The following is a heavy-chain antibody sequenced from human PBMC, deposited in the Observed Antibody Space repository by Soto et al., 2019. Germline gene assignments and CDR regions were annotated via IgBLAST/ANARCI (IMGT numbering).Heavy chain of an antibody. V-gene: IGHV1-18*04. D-gene: IGHD3-3*01. CDR3: ARGRSITIFGVVTGHNDAFGI. CDR1: GYTFTSYG. CDR2: ISAYNGNT. J-gene: IGHJ3*02. Sequence: ASVKVSCKASGYTFTSYGISWVRQAPGQGLEWMGWISAYNGNTNYAQKLQGRVTMTTDTSTRTAYMELRSLRSDDTAVYYCARGRSITIFGVVTGHNDAFGIWGQGTMVTVSS.